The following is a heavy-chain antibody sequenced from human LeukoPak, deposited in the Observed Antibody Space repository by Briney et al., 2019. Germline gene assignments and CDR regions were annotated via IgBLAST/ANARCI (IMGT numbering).Heavy chain of an antibody. CDR1: GASISTGSPY. J-gene: IGHJ4*02. V-gene: IGHV4-61*02. D-gene: IGHD3-10*01. Sequence: SETLSLTCTVSGASISTGSPYWSWIRQPAGEGLEWIGRIHNSGSTNYNPSLNSRVTISVDTSKNQVSLKLTSVTAADTAVYYCARNGYGSGSSWWGQGTLVTVSS. CDR3: ARNGYGSGSSW. CDR2: IHNSGST.